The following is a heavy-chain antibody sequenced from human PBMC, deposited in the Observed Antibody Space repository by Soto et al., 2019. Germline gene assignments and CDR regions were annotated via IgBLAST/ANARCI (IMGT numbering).Heavy chain of an antibody. CDR2: FYSGGDT. CDR3: VGAMGSGSSAGVY. CDR1: GFTVNTKH. J-gene: IGHJ4*02. D-gene: IGHD6-6*01. V-gene: IGHV3-53*01. Sequence: EVELVESGGGLIQPGGSLRLSCAASGFTVNTKHMSWVRQAPGKGLEWVSVFYSGGDTNYADSVKGRFTISRDSAKNTLYLYKNSLRLDDTALYYCVGAMGSGSSAGVYWGQGTLVTVSS.